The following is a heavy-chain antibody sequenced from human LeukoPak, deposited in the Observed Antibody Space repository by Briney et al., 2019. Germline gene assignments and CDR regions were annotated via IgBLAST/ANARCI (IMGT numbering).Heavy chain of an antibody. CDR2: ITDSSSYI. CDR3: ARAGQQLVHDY. V-gene: IGHV3-21*01. Sequence: GGSLRLSCAASGFTFSSSSMNWVRQAPGKGLEWVSSITDSSSYIYYADSVKGRFTISRDNAKNSLYLQMNSLRAEDTAVYYYARAGQQLVHDYWGQGTLVTVSS. J-gene: IGHJ4*02. CDR1: GFTFSSSS. D-gene: IGHD6-13*01.